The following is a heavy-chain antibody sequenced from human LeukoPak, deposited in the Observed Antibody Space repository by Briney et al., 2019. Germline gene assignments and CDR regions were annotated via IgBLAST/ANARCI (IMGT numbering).Heavy chain of an antibody. CDR1: GFTFGDYA. V-gene: IGHV3-49*03. CDR3: TRGQLTYYYYYMDV. J-gene: IGHJ6*03. D-gene: IGHD2-2*01. Sequence: GGSLRLSYTASGFTFGDYAMSWFRQAPGKGLEWVGFIRSKAYGGTTEYAASVKGRSTISRDDSKSIAYLQMNSLKTEDTAVYYCTRGQLTYYYYYMDVWGKGTTVTVSS. CDR2: IRSKAYGGTT.